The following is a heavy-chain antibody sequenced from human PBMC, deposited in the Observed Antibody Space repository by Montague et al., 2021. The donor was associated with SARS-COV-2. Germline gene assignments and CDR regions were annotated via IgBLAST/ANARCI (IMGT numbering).Heavy chain of an antibody. V-gene: IGHV4-61*02. CDR1: GDSITSNTHY. CDR3: ARDSPHFDFWRGHYGDKYYMDI. Sequence: TLSLTCTVSGDSITSNTHYWDWVRQPAGKGLEWIGRLLTSGATNFNPSLKSRLTISRDTSKNEFYLKLSSVTAADTAVYYCARDSPHFDFWRGHYGDKYYMDIWGKGTTVTVS. CDR2: LLTSGAT. D-gene: IGHD3-3*01. J-gene: IGHJ6*03.